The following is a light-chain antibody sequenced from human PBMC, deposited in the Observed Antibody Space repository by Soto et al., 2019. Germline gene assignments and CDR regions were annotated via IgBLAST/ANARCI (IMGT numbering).Light chain of an antibody. J-gene: IGKJ5*01. CDR2: GSS. Sequence: EIVMTQSPCTLSVSPWERSTLSGSASQSVGSNLAWYQQKPGQAPRFLIYGSSTRATGIPARFSGSGSGTDFTLTISSLQPEDFATYYCQQANSFPITFGQGTRLEIK. CDR1: QSVGSN. CDR3: QQANSFPIT. V-gene: IGKV3-15*01.